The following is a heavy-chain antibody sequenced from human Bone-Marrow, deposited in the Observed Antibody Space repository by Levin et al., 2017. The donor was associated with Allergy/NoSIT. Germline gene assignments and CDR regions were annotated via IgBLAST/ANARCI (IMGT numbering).Heavy chain of an antibody. J-gene: IGHJ1*01. V-gene: IGHV4-39*01. D-gene: IGHD2-15*01. CDR2: VYHSGKT. CDR1: GGAITINTYY. Sequence: SETLSLTCTVSGGAITINTYYWGWVRQPPGQGLEWIGSVYHSGKTYTNPSLESRLTISVDTSTNQFSLKPSSVTAAGTAVYFCASSYCGAGTCYTEYFQHWGQGSLAIVSA. CDR3: ASSYCGAGTCYTEYFQH.